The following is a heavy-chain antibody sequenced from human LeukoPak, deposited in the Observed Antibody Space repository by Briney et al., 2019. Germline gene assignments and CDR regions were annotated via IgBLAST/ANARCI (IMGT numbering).Heavy chain of an antibody. CDR1: GFTFSSFA. Sequence: GGSRRLSCAASGFTFSSFAMTWVRQAPGKGLQWVSGIRGTGGSTYYADSVKGRFTISRDNSKNTLYLQMNSLRAEDTAVYYCAKDTSNSWYGLDFWGQGTLVTVSS. V-gene: IGHV3-23*01. CDR3: AKDTSNSWYGLDF. D-gene: IGHD6-13*01. J-gene: IGHJ4*02. CDR2: IRGTGGST.